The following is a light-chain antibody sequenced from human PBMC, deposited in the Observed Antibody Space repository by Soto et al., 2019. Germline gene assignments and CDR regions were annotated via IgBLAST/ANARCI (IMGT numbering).Light chain of an antibody. CDR2: DAS. Sequence: EIVLTPSPATLSLSPGERATLSCRASHSVSNYLAWYQQKPGQAPRLLIYDASNRATGIPARFSGSGSGTDFTLTISSLEPEDFAVYYCQQRSTWPTFGQGTKLEIK. CDR1: HSVSNY. V-gene: IGKV3-11*01. CDR3: QQRSTWPT. J-gene: IGKJ2*01.